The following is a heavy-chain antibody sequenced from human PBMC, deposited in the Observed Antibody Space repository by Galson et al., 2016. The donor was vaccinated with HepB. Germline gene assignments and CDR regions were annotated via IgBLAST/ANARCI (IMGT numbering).Heavy chain of an antibody. CDR2: IDWDDAK. Sequence: PALVKPTQTLTLTCTFSGFSLNTRGMCVIWIRQSPGKALEWLARIDWDDAKYYSTSLKTSLTISKDTSKNQVVLRMTNMDPVDTATYYCARTAFSGTYSAYFDYWGQGTLVTVSS. CDR1: GFSLNTRGMC. D-gene: IGHD1-26*01. CDR3: ARTAFSGTYSAYFDY. V-gene: IGHV2-70*11. J-gene: IGHJ4*02.